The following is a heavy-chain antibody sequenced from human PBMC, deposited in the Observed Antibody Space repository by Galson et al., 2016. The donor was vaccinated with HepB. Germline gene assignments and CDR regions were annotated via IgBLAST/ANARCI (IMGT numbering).Heavy chain of an antibody. Sequence: SLRLSCAASGFTFRTYWMHWVRQSPGMGLVWVSRISSDGLTTTYADSVKGRFTISRDNGRNTLYLQMNSLRAEDTSVYYCARDQTRRGPTTFDNWGQGTLVTVSS. J-gene: IGHJ4*02. D-gene: IGHD1-26*01. CDR2: ISSDGLTT. CDR3: ARDQTRRGPTTFDN. CDR1: GFTFRTYW. V-gene: IGHV3-74*03.